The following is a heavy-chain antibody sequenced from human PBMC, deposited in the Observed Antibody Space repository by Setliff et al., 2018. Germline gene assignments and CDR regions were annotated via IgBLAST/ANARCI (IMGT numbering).Heavy chain of an antibody. V-gene: IGHV1-2*02. Sequence: ASVKVSCKASGYTFSDYYMYWVRQAPGQGLEWMGWINPKSGGAHYAQKFRGRVTMSRQTSISTDYMELSRLTSDDTAVYYCARGGIYNYVSSAYFDLWGQGSMVTVSS. J-gene: IGHJ3*01. CDR3: ARGGIYNYVSSAYFDL. D-gene: IGHD3-22*01. CDR1: GYTFSDYY. CDR2: INPKSGGA.